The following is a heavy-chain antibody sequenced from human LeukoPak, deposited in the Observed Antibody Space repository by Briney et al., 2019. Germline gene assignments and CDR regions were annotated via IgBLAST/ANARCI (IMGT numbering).Heavy chain of an antibody. Sequence: ASVKVSCKASGYTFATYGISWVRQAPGQGLEWMGWINPNSGGTNYAQKFQGRVTMTRDTSISTAYMELSSLKASDTAMYYCARHRAGKNWFDPWGQGTLDTVSS. V-gene: IGHV1-2*02. J-gene: IGHJ5*02. CDR3: ARHRAGKNWFDP. CDR1: GYTFATYG. CDR2: INPNSGGT.